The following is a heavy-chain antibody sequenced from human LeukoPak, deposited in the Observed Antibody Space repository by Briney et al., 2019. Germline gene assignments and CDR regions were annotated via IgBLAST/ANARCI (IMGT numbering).Heavy chain of an antibody. Sequence: SETLSLTCTVSGGSISSGSYYYNWIRQPAGKGLEWIGHIYYLGSTSYNPSLRSRVTISMDASKNQFSLTLTSVTAADTAVYYCAVTWNADRTFAPWGQGILVTVS. CDR3: AVTWNADRTFAP. V-gene: IGHV4-61*10. D-gene: IGHD1-1*01. J-gene: IGHJ5*02. CDR2: IYYLGST. CDR1: GGSISSGSYY.